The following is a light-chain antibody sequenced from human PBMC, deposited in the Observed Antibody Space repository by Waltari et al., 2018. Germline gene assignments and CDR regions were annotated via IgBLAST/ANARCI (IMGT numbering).Light chain of an antibody. CDR2: EVS. CDR3: CSYAGSSTYV. V-gene: IGLV2-23*02. J-gene: IGLJ1*01. Sequence: QSALTQPASVSGSPGQSITISCTGTSSDVGSYNLVAWYQQHPGKAPKLMIYEVSKRPSWVSNRFSGSKSRNTASLTISGLQAEDEADYYCCSYAGSSTYVLGTATKVTVL. CDR1: SSDVGSYNL.